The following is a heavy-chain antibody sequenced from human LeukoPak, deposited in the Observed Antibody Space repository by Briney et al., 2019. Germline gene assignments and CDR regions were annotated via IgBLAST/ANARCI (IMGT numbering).Heavy chain of an antibody. CDR2: IYYSGST. CDR1: DGSISSGDYY. Sequence: SETLSLTCTVSDGSISSGDYYWSWIRQPPGKGLEWIGYIYYSGSTYYNLSLKSRVTISVDTSKNQFSLKLSSVTAADTAVYYCAREIYGSGRPPLIDPWGQGTLVTVSS. V-gene: IGHV4-30-4*01. J-gene: IGHJ5*02. CDR3: AREIYGSGRPPLIDP. D-gene: IGHD3-10*01.